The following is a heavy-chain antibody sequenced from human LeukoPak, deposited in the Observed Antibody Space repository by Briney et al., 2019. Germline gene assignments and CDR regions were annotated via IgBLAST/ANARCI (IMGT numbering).Heavy chain of an antibody. J-gene: IGHJ4*02. CDR1: GGTFSSYA. Sequence: GASVKVSCKASGGTFSSYAISWVRQAPGQGLEWMGWINPNSGGTNYAQKFQGRVTMTRDTSISTAYMELSRLRSDDTAVYYCARDNVLLWFGEGGFDYWGQGTLVTVSS. D-gene: IGHD3-10*01. CDR2: INPNSGGT. V-gene: IGHV1-2*02. CDR3: ARDNVLLWFGEGGFDY.